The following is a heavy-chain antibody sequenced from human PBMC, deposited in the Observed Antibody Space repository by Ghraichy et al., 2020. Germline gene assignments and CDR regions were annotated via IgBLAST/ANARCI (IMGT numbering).Heavy chain of an antibody. V-gene: IGHV3-21*01. CDR2: ISSSSSYI. Sequence: GGSLRLSCAASGFTFSSYSMNWVRQAPGKGLEWVSSISSSSSYIYYADSVKGRFTISRDNAKNSLYLQMNSLRAEDTAVYYCARDLAPAVVPAAIARHYYYYGMDFWGQGTTVTVSS. CDR1: GFTFSSYS. CDR3: ARDLAPAVVPAAIARHYYYYGMDF. J-gene: IGHJ6*02. D-gene: IGHD2-2*01.